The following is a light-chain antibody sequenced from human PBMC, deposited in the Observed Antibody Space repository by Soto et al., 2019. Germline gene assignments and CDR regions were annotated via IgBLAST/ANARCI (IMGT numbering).Light chain of an antibody. Sequence: EIVLTQSPGTLSLSPGERATLSCRASQSVSSSYLAWYQQKPGQAPRLLIYGASSRATGIPYRFSGSGSGTDFTLTISRLEPEDFAVYYCQQYGSSLPLTFGGGTKVDIK. CDR1: QSVSSSY. CDR2: GAS. CDR3: QQYGSSLPLT. J-gene: IGKJ4*01. V-gene: IGKV3-20*01.